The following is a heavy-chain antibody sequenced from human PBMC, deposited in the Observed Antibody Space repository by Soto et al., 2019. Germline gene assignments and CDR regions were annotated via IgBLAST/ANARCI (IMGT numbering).Heavy chain of an antibody. CDR3: ARSGDDDYSNYGNDY. J-gene: IGHJ4*02. V-gene: IGHV4-34*01. CDR1: GGSFSGYY. D-gene: IGHD4-4*01. CDR2: INHSGST. Sequence: QVQLQQWGAGLLKPSETLSLTCAVYGGSFSGYYWSWIRQPPGKGLEWIGEINHSGSTNYNPSLKSRVTISVDTSKNQFSLKLSSVTAADTAVYYCARSGDDDYSNYGNDYWGQGTLVTVSS.